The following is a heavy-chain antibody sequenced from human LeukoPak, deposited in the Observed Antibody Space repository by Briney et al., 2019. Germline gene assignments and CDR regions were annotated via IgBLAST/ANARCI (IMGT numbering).Heavy chain of an antibody. CDR3: ASPIAAAPEGAFDI. Sequence: SETLSLTCTVSGGSISSSSYNWGWIRQPPGKGLEWLGSIYYSGSTYYNPSLKSRVTISVDTSKNQFSLKLSSVTAADTAVYYCASPIAAAPEGAFDIWGQGTMVTVSS. V-gene: IGHV4-39*01. CDR2: IYYSGST. J-gene: IGHJ3*02. CDR1: GGSISSSSYN. D-gene: IGHD6-13*01.